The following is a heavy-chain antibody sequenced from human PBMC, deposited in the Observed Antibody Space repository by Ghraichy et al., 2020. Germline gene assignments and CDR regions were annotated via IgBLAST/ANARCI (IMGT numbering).Heavy chain of an antibody. CDR1: GYTFTDHF. CDR2: INPNNGGI. J-gene: IGHJ4*02. V-gene: IGHV1-2*02. D-gene: IGHD6-13*01. CDR3: AKFNGSSWSFDY. Sequence: ASVKVSCKASGYTFTDHFIYWVRQAPGQGLEWMGWINPNNGGINYVQNFQGRVTMTRDTSISTAYMELSRLRSDDTAVYYCAKFNGSSWSFDYWGQGTLVTVSS.